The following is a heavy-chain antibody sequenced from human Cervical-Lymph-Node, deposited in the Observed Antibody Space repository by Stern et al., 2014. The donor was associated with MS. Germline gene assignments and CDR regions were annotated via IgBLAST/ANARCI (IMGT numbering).Heavy chain of an antibody. D-gene: IGHD3-3*01. V-gene: IGHV3-30*18. J-gene: IGHJ4*02. CDR2: MSYDGTNT. CDR3: AKDPRGIFGVVIPYFDF. CDR1: GLTLSDSG. Sequence: VQLVESGGGVVQPGRSLRLSCVASGLTLSDSGMHWVRQAPGKGLEWVAGMSYDGTNTYYADSVKCRLTIARDNSKNTLYLQMDSLRAEDTALYYCAKDPRGIFGVVIPYFDFWGQGTQVTVSS.